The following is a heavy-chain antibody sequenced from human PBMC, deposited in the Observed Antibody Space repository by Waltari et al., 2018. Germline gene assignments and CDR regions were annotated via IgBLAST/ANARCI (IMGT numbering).Heavy chain of an antibody. CDR3: SRHIPSVCGGDCYHSFYYGLDV. V-gene: IGHV3-73*02. CDR2: IRSKGNNYAT. CDR1: GFPFSGAA. D-gene: IGHD2-21*02. J-gene: IGHJ6*02. Sequence: EVRLVESGGGLVQPGGSLRLSGFGSGFPFSGAAINWVRSAPGNGLGWVGRIRSKGNNYATQYGESVKGRFTVSRKDVDNTAFLQMSSLKTEDTAVYYCSRHIPSVCGGDCYHSFYYGLDVWGQGTTVIVSS.